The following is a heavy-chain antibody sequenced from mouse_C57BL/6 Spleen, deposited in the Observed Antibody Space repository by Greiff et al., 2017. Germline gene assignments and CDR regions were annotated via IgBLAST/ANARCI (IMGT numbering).Heavy chain of an antibody. CDR3: ARSNYDAMDY. CDR2: ISSGSSTI. CDR1: GFTFSDYG. J-gene: IGHJ4*01. Sequence: EVQGVESGGGLVKPGGSLKLSCAASGFTFSDYGMHWVRQAPEKGLEWVAYISSGSSTIYYADTVKGRFTISRDNAKNTLFLQMTSLRSEDTAMYYCARSNYDAMDYWCQGTSVTVSS. D-gene: IGHD2-5*01. V-gene: IGHV5-17*01.